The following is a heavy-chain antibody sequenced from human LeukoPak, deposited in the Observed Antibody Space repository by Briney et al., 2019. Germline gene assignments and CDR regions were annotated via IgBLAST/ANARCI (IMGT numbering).Heavy chain of an antibody. CDR3: ARAPAEIGGYYPEYFRH. Sequence: GGSLRLSRAASGFTFSRYLMHWVRQAPGKGLVWVSRIKSDGSTNYADSVKGRFTISRDNAKNTVSLQMNSLRAEDTGVYYCARAPAEIGGYYPEYFRHWGQGTLVTVSS. CDR2: IKSDGST. V-gene: IGHV3-74*01. CDR1: GFTFSRYL. D-gene: IGHD3-22*01. J-gene: IGHJ1*01.